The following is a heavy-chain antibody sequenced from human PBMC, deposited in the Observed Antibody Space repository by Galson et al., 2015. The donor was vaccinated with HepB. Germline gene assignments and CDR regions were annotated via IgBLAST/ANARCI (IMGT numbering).Heavy chain of an antibody. V-gene: IGHV1-58*01. Sequence: SVKVSCKASGFTFTSSAVQWVRQARGQRLEWIGWIVVGSGNTNYAQKFQERVTITRDMSTSTAYMELRSLRSDDTAVYYCARESVVAGYFDYWGQGTLVTVSS. CDR3: ARESVVAGYFDY. CDR1: GFTFTSSA. CDR2: IVVGSGNT. J-gene: IGHJ4*02. D-gene: IGHD6-19*01.